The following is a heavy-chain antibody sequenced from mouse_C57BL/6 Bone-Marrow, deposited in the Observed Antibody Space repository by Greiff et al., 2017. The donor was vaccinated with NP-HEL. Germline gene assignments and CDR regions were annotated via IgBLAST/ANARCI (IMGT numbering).Heavy chain of an antibody. Sequence: SGAELVRPGASVKLSCTASGFNIKDDYMHWVKQRPEQGLEWIGWIDPENGDTEYAPKFQGKATMTADTSSNTAYLQLSSLTSEDSAVYYCATVVLGYTWGQGTTLTVSS. D-gene: IGHD3-2*02. CDR2: IDPENGDT. CDR1: GFNIKDDY. CDR3: ATVVLGYT. V-gene: IGHV14-4*01. J-gene: IGHJ2*01.